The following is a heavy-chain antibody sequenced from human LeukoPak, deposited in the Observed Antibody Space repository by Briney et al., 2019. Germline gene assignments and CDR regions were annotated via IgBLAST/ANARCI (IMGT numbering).Heavy chain of an antibody. CDR3: ASAKASAAMHYYYGMDV. D-gene: IGHD2-2*01. Sequence: PSETLSLTCAVSGGSISSGGYSWSWIRQPPGKGLEWIGYIYHSGSTYYNPSLKSRVTISVDRSKNQFSLKLSSVTAADTAVYYCASAKASAAMHYYYGMDVWGQGTTVTVSS. J-gene: IGHJ6*02. CDR1: GGSISSGGYS. V-gene: IGHV4-30-2*01. CDR2: IYHSGST.